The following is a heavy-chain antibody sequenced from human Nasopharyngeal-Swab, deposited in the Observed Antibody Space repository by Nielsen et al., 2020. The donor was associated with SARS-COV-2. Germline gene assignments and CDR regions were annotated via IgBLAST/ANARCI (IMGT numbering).Heavy chain of an antibody. Sequence: GESLKISCAASGFTFSSYAMHWVRQAPGKGLEWVAVISYDGSNKYYADSVKGRITISRDNSKNTLYLQMNSLRAEDTAVYYCARDFSEKGYYYYGMDVWGQGTTVTVSS. J-gene: IGHJ6*02. V-gene: IGHV3-30*04. D-gene: IGHD1-26*01. CDR3: ARDFSEKGYYYYGMDV. CDR2: ISYDGSNK. CDR1: GFTFSSYA.